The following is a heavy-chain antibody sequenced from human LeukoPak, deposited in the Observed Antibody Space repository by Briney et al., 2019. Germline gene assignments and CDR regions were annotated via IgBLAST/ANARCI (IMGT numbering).Heavy chain of an antibody. CDR1: GFTFSSYA. D-gene: IGHD4-17*01. CDR2: ISYDGSNK. J-gene: IGHJ4*02. Sequence: SLRLSCAASGFTFSSYAMHWVRQAPGKGLEWVAVISYDGSNKYYADSVKGRFTISRDNSKNTLYLQMNSLRAEDTAVYYCAREVDYGDTTGAFDYWGQGTLVTVSS. V-gene: IGHV3-30*01. CDR3: AREVDYGDTTGAFDY.